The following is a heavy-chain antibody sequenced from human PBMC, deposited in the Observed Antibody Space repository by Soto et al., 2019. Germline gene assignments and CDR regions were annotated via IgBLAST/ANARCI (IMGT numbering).Heavy chain of an antibody. CDR1: GDSMKYSY. J-gene: IGHJ5*02. CDR3: ARVEDIVVVPAARGFDP. V-gene: IGHV4-59*12. Sequence: SETLALTCTVSGDSMKYSYWSWIRLLPGKGLEWVGYIYYSGSTSYNPSLKSRVTISVDTSKNQFSLKLSSVTAADTAVYYCARVEDIVVVPAARGFDPWGQGTLVTVSS. CDR2: IYYSGST. D-gene: IGHD2-2*01.